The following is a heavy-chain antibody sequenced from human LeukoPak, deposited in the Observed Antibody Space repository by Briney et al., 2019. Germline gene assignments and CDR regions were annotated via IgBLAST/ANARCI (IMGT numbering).Heavy chain of an antibody. J-gene: IGHJ3*02. CDR3: ARGGATTFGLWGNAFDI. V-gene: IGHV3-7*01. CDR2: IKQDGSEK. Sequence: GGSLRLSCAASGFTFNDYWMTWVRQAPGKGLEWVANIKQDGSEKYYVDSVRGRFTISRDNAKNSLYLQMNSLRAEDTAVYYCARGGATTFGLWGNAFDIWGQGTMVTVSS. D-gene: IGHD3-3*01. CDR1: GFTFNDYW.